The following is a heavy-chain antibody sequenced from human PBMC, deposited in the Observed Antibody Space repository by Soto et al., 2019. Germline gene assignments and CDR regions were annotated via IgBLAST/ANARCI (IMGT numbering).Heavy chain of an antibody. J-gene: IGHJ3*02. Sequence: QVQLQESGPGLMKPSQTLSLTCSVSAGSISSPGYYWSWIRQHPGKGLEWLGYIFHTGSTDYNPSLMSRLTMSVDTSKNQFSLKLTSVTAADTALYYCARGATATTARGAFDIWGQGTMVTLSS. CDR3: ARGATATTARGAFDI. V-gene: IGHV4-31*03. D-gene: IGHD1-1*01. CDR1: AGSISSPGYY. CDR2: IFHTGST.